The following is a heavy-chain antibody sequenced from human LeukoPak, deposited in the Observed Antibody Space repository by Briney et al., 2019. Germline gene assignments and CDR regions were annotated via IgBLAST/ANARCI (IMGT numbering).Heavy chain of an antibody. D-gene: IGHD3-22*01. CDR3: ARQSSGYYYFDY. J-gene: IGHJ4*02. CDR1: GASISNYY. CDR2: IYTSGST. V-gene: IGHV4-4*09. Sequence: SETLSLTCTVSGASISNYYWSWIRQPPGKGLNWIGYIYTSGSTSSNPSLKSRVTISVDTSKNQFSLKLSYVTAADTAVYYCARQSSGYYYFDYWGQGTLVTVSS.